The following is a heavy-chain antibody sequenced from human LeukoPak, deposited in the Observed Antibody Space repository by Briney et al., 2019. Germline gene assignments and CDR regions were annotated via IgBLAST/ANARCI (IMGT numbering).Heavy chain of an antibody. Sequence: SETLSLTCTVSGGSISSYYWSWIRQPPGKGLEWIGYIYYSGSTNYNPSLKSRVTISVDTPKNQFSLKLSSVTAADTAVYYCARWRSYYYGSGSYSYYFDYWGQGTLVTVSS. CDR1: GGSISSYY. CDR2: IYYSGST. CDR3: ARWRSYYYGSGSYSYYFDY. D-gene: IGHD3-10*01. J-gene: IGHJ4*02. V-gene: IGHV4-59*08.